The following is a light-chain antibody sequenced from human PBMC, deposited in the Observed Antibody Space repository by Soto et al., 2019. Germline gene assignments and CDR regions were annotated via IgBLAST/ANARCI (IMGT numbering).Light chain of an antibody. V-gene: IGLV6-57*04. CDR3: QSYDSNDQV. CDR2: KDD. J-gene: IGLJ3*02. CDR1: SGSMASDY. Sequence: NFMLTQPHSVSESPGKTVTISCTRSSGSMASDYVQWYQQRPGSAPSTVIYKDDQRPSGVPDRFSGAIDSSSNSASLTISGLQTEDEADYYCQSYDSNDQVFGGGTKLTVL.